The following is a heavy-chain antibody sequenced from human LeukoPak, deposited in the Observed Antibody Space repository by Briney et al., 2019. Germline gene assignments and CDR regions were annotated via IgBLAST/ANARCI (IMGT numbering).Heavy chain of an antibody. J-gene: IGHJ6*03. V-gene: IGHV4-59*08. CDR2: IYVTGT. D-gene: IGHD3-16*02. CDR3: ARHIGGGIEDMDV. Sequence: PSETLSLTCTVSGGSIGTYYWSWVRQSPGTGLEWIGYIYVTGTRYNPYLQSRVTISVDRSRNQFFLKLTSVTAADTAVYYCARHIGGGIEDMDVWGRGTKVTVSS. CDR1: GGSIGTYY.